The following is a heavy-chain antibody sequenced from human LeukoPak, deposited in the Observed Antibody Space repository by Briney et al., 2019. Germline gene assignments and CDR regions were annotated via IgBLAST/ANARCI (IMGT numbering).Heavy chain of an antibody. Sequence: ETLSLTCTVSGGSISSYYWSWVRQAPGKGLEWVSSISSSSSYIYYADSVKGRFTISRDNAKNSLYLQMNSLRAEDTAVYYCARNSETAMGFYYYYYMDVWGKGTTVTISS. CDR3: ARNSETAMGFYYYYYMDV. V-gene: IGHV3-21*01. D-gene: IGHD5-18*01. J-gene: IGHJ6*03. CDR1: GGSISSYY. CDR2: ISSSSSYI.